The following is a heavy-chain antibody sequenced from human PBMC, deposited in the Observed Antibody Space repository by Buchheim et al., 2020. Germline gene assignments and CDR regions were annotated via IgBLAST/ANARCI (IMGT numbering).Heavy chain of an antibody. CDR2: IFNTAGGT. J-gene: IGHJ5*02. CDR3: ARRMTFGATPGLDP. D-gene: IGHD3/OR15-3a*01. Sequence: EVQVVESGGGLVQPGGSLRLSCAASGFTFSSYAMTWVRQAPGKGLEWVSTIFNTAGGTYYADSVKGRFTIPRNNSQHMDNLPMNTLGAEDTALYYCARRMTFGATPGLDPWGQGTL. CDR1: GFTFSSYA. V-gene: IGHV3-23*04.